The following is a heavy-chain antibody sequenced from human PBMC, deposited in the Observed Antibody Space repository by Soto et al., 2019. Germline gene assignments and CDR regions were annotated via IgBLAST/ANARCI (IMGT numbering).Heavy chain of an antibody. J-gene: IGHJ6*02. V-gene: IGHV3-23*01. CDR1: GLTFSSYA. Sequence: PGGSLRLSCAASGLTFSSYAMSWVRQAPGKGLEWVSAISGSGGSTYYADSVKGRFTISRDNAKNSLYLQMNSLRAEDTALYYCARDGGYSYGFILWKGMDVWGQGTTVTVSS. CDR3: ARDGGYSYGFILWKGMDV. D-gene: IGHD5-18*01. CDR2: ISGSGGST.